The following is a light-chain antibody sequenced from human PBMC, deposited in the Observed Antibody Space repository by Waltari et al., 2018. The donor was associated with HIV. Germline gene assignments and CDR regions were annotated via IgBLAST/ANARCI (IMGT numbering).Light chain of an antibody. J-gene: IGKJ4*01. CDR1: QSVSSY. Sequence: ETVLTQSPATLSVFPGEGANLSCRASQSVSSYLAWYQQKPGQAPRLLIYDASNRATGIPARFSGSGSGTDFTLTISSLEPEDFAVYYCQQRSNWPPTFGGGTKVEIK. CDR3: QQRSNWPPT. CDR2: DAS. V-gene: IGKV3-11*01.